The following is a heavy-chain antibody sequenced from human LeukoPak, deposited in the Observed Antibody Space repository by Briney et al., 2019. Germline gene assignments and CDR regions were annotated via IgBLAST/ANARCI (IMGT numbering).Heavy chain of an antibody. D-gene: IGHD1-26*01. J-gene: IGHJ3*02. CDR3: AKEEYSGSPFEGGGAFDI. CDR2: ISYDGSNK. V-gene: IGHV3-30*18. Sequence: GGALRLSGAASGFTFISYGLHWVRQAPGKGLEGVAVISYDGSNKYYVDSVKGRFTISRDNSKNTLYLQMNSLRAEDTAVYYCAKEEYSGSPFEGGGAFDIWGQGTMVTVSS. CDR1: GFTFISYG.